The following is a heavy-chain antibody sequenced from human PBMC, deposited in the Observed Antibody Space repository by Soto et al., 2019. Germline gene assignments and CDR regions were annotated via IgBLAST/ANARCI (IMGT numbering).Heavy chain of an antibody. CDR2: INHSGST. D-gene: IGHD2-15*01. V-gene: IGHV4-34*01. CDR1: GGSFSGYY. J-gene: IGHJ4*02. Sequence: QVQLQQWGAGLLKPSETLSLTCAVYGGSFSGYYWSWIRQPPGKGLEWIGEINHSGSTNYNPSLKSRVTISVDTSKNQFSLKLSSVTAADTAVYYCARKSDCSGGSCYSFDYWGQGTLVTVSS. CDR3: ARKSDCSGGSCYSFDY.